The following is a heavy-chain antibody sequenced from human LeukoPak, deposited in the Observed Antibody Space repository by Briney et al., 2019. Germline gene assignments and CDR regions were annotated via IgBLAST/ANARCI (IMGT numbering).Heavy chain of an antibody. V-gene: IGHV3-23*01. D-gene: IGHD1-14*01. J-gene: IGHJ4*02. CDR3: AKGIQGLTNPHC. CDR2: ISISGSKT. Sequence: GGSLRLSCAASEFDFSSHAMTWVRQAPGKGLEWVSAISISGSKTYYADSVKGRFTISRDNSKNTLYLQMNSLRAEDTAVYYCAKGIQGLTNPHCWGQGTLVTVSS. CDR1: EFDFSSHA.